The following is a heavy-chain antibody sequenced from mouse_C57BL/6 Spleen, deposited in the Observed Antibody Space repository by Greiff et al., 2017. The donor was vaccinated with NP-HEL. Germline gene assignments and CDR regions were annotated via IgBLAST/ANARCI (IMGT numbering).Heavy chain of an antibody. V-gene: IGHV1-69*01. Sequence: QVQLQQPGAELVMPGASVKLSCKASGYTFTSYWMHWVKQRPGQGLEWIGELDPSDSYTNYNQQFKGKSTLTVDKSSSTAYMQLSSLTSEDSAVYYCASPHDGSSYGAMDYWGQGTSVTVSS. CDR1: GYTFTSYW. D-gene: IGHD1-1*01. J-gene: IGHJ4*01. CDR3: ASPHDGSSYGAMDY. CDR2: LDPSDSYT.